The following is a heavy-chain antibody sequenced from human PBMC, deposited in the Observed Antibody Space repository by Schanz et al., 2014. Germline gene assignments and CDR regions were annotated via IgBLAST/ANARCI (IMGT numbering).Heavy chain of an antibody. Sequence: EGQLVESGGVLVQPGRSLRLSCAGSGLTFRQYAIHWVRHAPGKGLEWVAGFSLDTDRIDYGDSVKGRFTVSWDNSKTSLYLQMNSLRPEDTALYYCTKDILPGGEDVWGQGTTVTVSS. J-gene: IGHJ6*02. CDR2: FSLDTDRI. CDR1: GLTFRQYA. D-gene: IGHD3-3*02. CDR3: TKDILPGGEDV. V-gene: IGHV3-9*01.